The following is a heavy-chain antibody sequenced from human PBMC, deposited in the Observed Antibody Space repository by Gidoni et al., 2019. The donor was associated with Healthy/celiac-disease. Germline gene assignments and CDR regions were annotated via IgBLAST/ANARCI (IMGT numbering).Heavy chain of an antibody. CDR2: ISWNSGSI. J-gene: IGHJ4*02. V-gene: IGHV3-9*01. Sequence: EVQLVESGGGLVQPGRSLRLSCAASGFTFDDYAMHWVRQAPGKGLEWVSGISWNSGSIGYADSVKGRFTISRDNAKNSLYLQMNSLRAEDTALYYCAKGPYSSGWYPGFDYWGQGTLVTVSS. CDR1: GFTFDDYA. D-gene: IGHD6-19*01. CDR3: AKGPYSSGWYPGFDY.